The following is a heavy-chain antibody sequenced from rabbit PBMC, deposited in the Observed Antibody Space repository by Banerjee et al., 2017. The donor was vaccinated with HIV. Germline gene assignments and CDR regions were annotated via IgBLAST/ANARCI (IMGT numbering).Heavy chain of an antibody. D-gene: IGHD1-1*01. V-gene: IGHV1S45*01. J-gene: IGHJ4*01. CDR3: ARDAGVISWNFNL. CDR2: INSSSSNT. CDR1: AFSFSNRYV. Sequence: QEQLEESGGDLVKLEGSLTLTCTASAFSFSNRYVMCWVRQAPGKGLEWIACINSSSSNTVYGSWAKGRFTISKAPSTTVTLQMTSLTAADTATYFCARDAGVISWNFNLWGPGTLVTVS.